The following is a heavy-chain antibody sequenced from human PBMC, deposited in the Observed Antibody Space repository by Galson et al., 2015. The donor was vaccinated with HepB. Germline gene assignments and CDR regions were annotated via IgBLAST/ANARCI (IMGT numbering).Heavy chain of an antibody. CDR1: GFTFSTYG. J-gene: IGHJ4*02. V-gene: IGHV3-30*18. Sequence: SLRLSCAASGFTFSTYGMHWVRQAPGKGLEWVAVISYDGSNKYYSESMKGRFAISRDNSKNTLYLQLTSLRAEDTAVYFCAKETEEYQLLATFDYWGQGTLVSVSS. CDR3: AKETEEYQLLATFDY. D-gene: IGHD2/OR15-2a*01. CDR2: ISYDGSNK.